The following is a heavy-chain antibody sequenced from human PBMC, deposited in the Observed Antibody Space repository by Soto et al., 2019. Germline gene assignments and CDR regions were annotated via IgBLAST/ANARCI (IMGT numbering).Heavy chain of an antibody. CDR2: IYYSGST. CDR1: GGSISSYY. V-gene: IGHV4-59*08. J-gene: IGHJ6*03. CDR3: ATTPLYSNYVEGYYYYYYYMDV. Sequence: PSETLSLTCTVSGGSISSYYWSWIRQPPGKGLEWIGYIYYSGSTNYNPSLKSRVTISVDTSKNQFSLKLSSVTAADTAVYYCATTPLYSNYVEGYYYYYYYMDVWGKGTTVTVSS. D-gene: IGHD4-4*01.